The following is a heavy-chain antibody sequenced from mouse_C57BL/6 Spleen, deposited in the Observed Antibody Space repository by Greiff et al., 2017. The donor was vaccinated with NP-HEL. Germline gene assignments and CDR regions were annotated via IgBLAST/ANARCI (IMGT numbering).Heavy chain of an antibody. CDR3: ARRVYYENYFDY. J-gene: IGHJ2*01. CDR1: GYAFSSYW. V-gene: IGHV1-80*01. D-gene: IGHD2-4*01. Sequence: QVQLQQSGAELVKPGASVKISCKASGYAFSSYWMNWVKQRPGKGLEWIGQMYPGDGDTNYNGKFKGKATLTADKSSSTAYMQLSSLTSEDSAVYFCARRVYYENYFDYWGQGTTLTVSS. CDR2: MYPGDGDT.